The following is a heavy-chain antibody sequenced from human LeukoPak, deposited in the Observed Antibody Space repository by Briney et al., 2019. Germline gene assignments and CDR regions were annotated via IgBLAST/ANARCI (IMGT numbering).Heavy chain of an antibody. CDR2: IYSGGST. CDR1: GLTVSKNY. D-gene: IGHD6-6*01. V-gene: IGHV3-53*01. CDR3: VRGGASRPDF. J-gene: IGHJ4*02. Sequence: GGSLRLSCAASGLTVSKNYMSWVRQAPGKGLESVSVIYSGGSTYYADSVKGRFTISRDNAMNSLYLQLNSLRPEDTAVYYCVRGGASRPDFWGQGTLVTVSS.